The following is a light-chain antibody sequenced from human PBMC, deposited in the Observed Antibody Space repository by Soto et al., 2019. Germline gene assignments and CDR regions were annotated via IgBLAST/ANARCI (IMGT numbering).Light chain of an antibody. J-gene: IGKJ5*01. CDR3: MQALQISIT. V-gene: IGKV2-28*01. CDR2: LGS. Sequence: DIVMTQSPLSLPVTPGEPASISCRSSQSLLHSNGYNYLDWYLQKPGQSPRLLIYLGSNRASGVPDRFSGSGSGTDFTLKISRVEAEDVGVYYCMQALQISITFGQGTRLEIK. CDR1: QSLLHSNGYNY.